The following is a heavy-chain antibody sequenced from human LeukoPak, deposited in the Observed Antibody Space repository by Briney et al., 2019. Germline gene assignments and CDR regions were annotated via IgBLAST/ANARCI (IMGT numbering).Heavy chain of an antibody. V-gene: IGHV3-30*02. J-gene: IGHJ4*02. CDR1: GFTFSSYG. CDR2: IRYDGSNK. CDR3: AKDAASIVGAKGLDY. Sequence: PGGSLRLSCAAPGFTFSSYGMHWVRKPPAKGLEGVAFIRYDGSNKYYADSVKGRFTISRDNSKNTLYLQMNSLRAEDTAVYYCAKDAASIVGAKGLDYWGQGTLVTVSS. D-gene: IGHD1-26*01.